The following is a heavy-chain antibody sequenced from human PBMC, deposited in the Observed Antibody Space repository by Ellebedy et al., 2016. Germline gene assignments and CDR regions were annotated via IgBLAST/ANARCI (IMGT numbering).Heavy chain of an antibody. D-gene: IGHD3-22*01. CDR1: GFSFPNYW. J-gene: IGHJ4*02. V-gene: IGHV5-10-1*01. CDR2: IDPSDSYT. Sequence: GESLKISCKGSGFSFPNYWIGWVRQMPGKGLEWMGRIDPSDSYTNYSPSFQGHVTISADKSISTAYLQWSSLKASDTAMYYCARFIDSSGYYLGHWGQGTLVTVSS. CDR3: ARFIDSSGYYLGH.